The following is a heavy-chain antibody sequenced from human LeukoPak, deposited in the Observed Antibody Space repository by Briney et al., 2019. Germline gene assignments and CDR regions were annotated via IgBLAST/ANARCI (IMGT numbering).Heavy chain of an antibody. CDR3: ARASGQAYYDILTGYAH. D-gene: IGHD3-9*01. J-gene: IGHJ4*02. V-gene: IGHV1-69*01. CDR2: IIPIFGTA. CDR1: GGTFSNYA. Sequence: SVKVSCKASGGTFSNYAISWVRQAPGQGLEWMGGIIPIFGTANYAQKFQGRVTITADESTSTAYMELSSLRSEDTAVYYCARASGQAYYDILTGYAHWGQGTLVTVSS.